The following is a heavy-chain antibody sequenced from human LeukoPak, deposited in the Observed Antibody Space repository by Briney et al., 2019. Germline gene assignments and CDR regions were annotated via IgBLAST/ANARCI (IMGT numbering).Heavy chain of an antibody. CDR2: IKQDGSDK. CDR1: GFTFSGYW. CDR3: ASDGGYGY. J-gene: IGHJ4*02. V-gene: IGHV3-7*01. D-gene: IGHD5-12*01. Sequence: PGGSLRLSCAASGFTFSGYWMSWVRQAPGKGLEWVANIKQDGSDKYYVGSVKGRFTISRDNAKNSLYLQMDSLRAEDTAVYYCASDGGYGYWGQGTLVTVSS.